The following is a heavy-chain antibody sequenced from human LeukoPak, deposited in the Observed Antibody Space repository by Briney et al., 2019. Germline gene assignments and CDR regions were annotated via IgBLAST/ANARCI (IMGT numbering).Heavy chain of an antibody. CDR1: GGSISSSSYY. J-gene: IGHJ6*03. D-gene: IGHD3-3*01. V-gene: IGHV4-39*01. Sequence: SETLSLTCTVSGGSISSSSYYWGWIRQPPGKGLEWIGSIYYSGSTYYNPSLKSRVTIPVDTSKNQFSLKLSSVTAADTAVYYCARQYPITIFGVVFYYYYYMDVWGKGTTVTVSS. CDR2: IYYSGST. CDR3: ARQYPITIFGVVFYYYYYMDV.